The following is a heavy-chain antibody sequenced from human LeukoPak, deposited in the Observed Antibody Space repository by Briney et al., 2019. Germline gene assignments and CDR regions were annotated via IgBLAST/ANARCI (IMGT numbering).Heavy chain of an antibody. V-gene: IGHV3-30-3*01. Sequence: GGSLRLSCAASGFTFSSYAMHGVRQAPGKGLEWVAVISYDGSNKYYADSVKGRFTISRDNSKNTLYLQMNSLRAEDTAVYYCVSQMATIQTGDYWGQGTLVTVSS. CDR3: VSQMATIQTGDY. CDR1: GFTFSSYA. J-gene: IGHJ4*02. CDR2: ISYDGSNK. D-gene: IGHD5-24*01.